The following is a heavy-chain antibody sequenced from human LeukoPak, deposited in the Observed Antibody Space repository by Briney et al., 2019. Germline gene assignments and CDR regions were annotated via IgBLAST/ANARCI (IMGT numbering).Heavy chain of an antibody. Sequence: RASVKVSCKASGYTFTSYYMHWVRQAPGQGLEWMGIINPSGGSTSYAQEFQGRVTMTRDTSTSTVYMELSSLRSEDTAVYYCARDLEVGDDFWSGTGAIGYYYMDVWGKGTTVTVSS. CDR3: ARDLEVGDDFWSGTGAIGYYYMDV. D-gene: IGHD3-3*01. CDR1: GYTFTSYY. V-gene: IGHV1-46*01. CDR2: INPSGGST. J-gene: IGHJ6*03.